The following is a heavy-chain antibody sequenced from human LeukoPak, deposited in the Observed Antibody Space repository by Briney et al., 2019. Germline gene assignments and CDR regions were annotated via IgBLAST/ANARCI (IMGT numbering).Heavy chain of an antibody. D-gene: IGHD3-10*01. Sequence: SETLSLTCTVSGGSISSGSYYWSWIRQPAGKGLEWIGRIYTSGSTNYNPSLKSRVTISVDTSKNQFSLKLSSVTAADTAVYYCARRHALVWFGDAFDYWGQGTLVTVSS. CDR2: IYTSGST. CDR3: ARRHALVWFGDAFDY. J-gene: IGHJ4*02. V-gene: IGHV4-61*02. CDR1: GGSISSGSYY.